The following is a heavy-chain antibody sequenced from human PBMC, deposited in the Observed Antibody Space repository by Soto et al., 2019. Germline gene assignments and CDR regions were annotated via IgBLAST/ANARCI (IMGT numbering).Heavy chain of an antibody. V-gene: IGHV3-30*18. CDR3: AKVNRDYYDSSGQTYGMDV. D-gene: IGHD3-22*01. CDR1: GFTFSSYG. CDR2: ISYDGSNK. Sequence: GGSLRLSCAASGFTFSSYGMHWVRQAPGKGLEWVAVISYDGSNKYYADSVKGRFTISRDNSKSTLYLQMNSLRAEDTAVYYCAKVNRDYYDSSGQTYGMDVWGQGTTVTVSS. J-gene: IGHJ6*02.